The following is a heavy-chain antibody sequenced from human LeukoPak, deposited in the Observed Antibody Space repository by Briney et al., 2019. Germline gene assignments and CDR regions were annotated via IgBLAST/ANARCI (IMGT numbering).Heavy chain of an antibody. J-gene: IGHJ6*03. Sequence: SETLSLTCTVSGGSISSGNYYWSWIRQPAGKRLEWIGEINHSGSTNYNPSLKSRVTISVDTSKNQFSLKLSSVTAADTAVYYCARALSGSLYSYYYYMDVWGKGTTVTISS. CDR3: ARALSGSLYSYYYYMDV. CDR1: GGSISSGNYY. CDR2: INHSGST. D-gene: IGHD1-26*01. V-gene: IGHV4-61*10.